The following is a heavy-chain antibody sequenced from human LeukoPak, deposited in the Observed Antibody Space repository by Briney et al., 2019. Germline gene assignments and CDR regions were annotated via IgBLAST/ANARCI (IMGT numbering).Heavy chain of an antibody. Sequence: GGSLRLSCATSGFTFSSYAMTWVRQAPGKGLEWVSGISGSGYNTYYAESVKGRFTISRDSSKNTLYLQMSSLRAEDTAVYYCAKEGRGGREAAFDIWGQETMVAVSS. J-gene: IGHJ3*02. V-gene: IGHV3-23*01. CDR1: GFTFSSYA. CDR3: AKEGRGGREAAFDI. D-gene: IGHD4-23*01. CDR2: ISGSGYNT.